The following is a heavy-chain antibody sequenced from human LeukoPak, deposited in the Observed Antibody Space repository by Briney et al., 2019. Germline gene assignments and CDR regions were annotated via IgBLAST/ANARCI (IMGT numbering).Heavy chain of an antibody. CDR3: ARESGNCHGGSCYFRGWFDP. CDR1: GGSISSSHYY. CDR2: IYYSGST. V-gene: IGHV4-30-4*08. D-gene: IGHD2-15*01. Sequence: PSQTLSLTCTVSGGSISSSHYYWSWIRQPPGKGLEWIGSIYYSGSTYFNPSLKSRVSISRDMSRNHFSLKLNSVTAADTAVYYCARESGNCHGGSCYFRGWFDPWGQGTLVTVSS. J-gene: IGHJ5*02.